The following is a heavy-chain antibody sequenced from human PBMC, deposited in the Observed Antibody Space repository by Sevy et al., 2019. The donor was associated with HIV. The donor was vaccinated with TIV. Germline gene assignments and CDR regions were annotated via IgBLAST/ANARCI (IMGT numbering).Heavy chain of an antibody. CDR2: INTSGST. V-gene: IGHV4-4*07. CDR3: ARSNWVTATNGFSKSYYFDY. J-gene: IGHJ4*02. Sequence: SETLSLTCTVSGDSFSSYFWAWIRQPAGKGLEWIGRINTSGSTNYNPYLKSRVTMSVDTSKSQFSLKVTSLTAAETAIYFCARSNWVTATNGFSKSYYFDYWGQGSLVTVSS. D-gene: IGHD7-27*01. CDR1: GDSFSSYF.